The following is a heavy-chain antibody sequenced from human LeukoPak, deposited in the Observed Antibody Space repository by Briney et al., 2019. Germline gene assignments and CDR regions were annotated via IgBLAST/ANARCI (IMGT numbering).Heavy chain of an antibody. CDR1: GYTLTELS. D-gene: IGHD6-19*01. CDR2: FDPEDGET. J-gene: IGHJ5*02. V-gene: IGHV1-24*01. CDR3: ATAPPAVARRNWFDP. Sequence: ASVKVSCKVSGYTLTELSMHWVRQAPGKGLEWMGGFDPEDGETIYAQKFQGRVTMTEDTSTDTAYMELSSLRSGDTAVYYCATAPPAVARRNWFDPWGQGTLVTVSS.